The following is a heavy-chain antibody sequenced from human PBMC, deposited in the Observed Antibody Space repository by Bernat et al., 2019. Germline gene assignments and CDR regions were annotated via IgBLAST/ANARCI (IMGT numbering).Heavy chain of an antibody. D-gene: IGHD6-19*01. CDR3: AGGLGWSSTL. Sequence: EVQLVESGGNLVQPGGSLRPSCAASGFTFSLYWMHWVRQAPGKGLEWVANIKQDGSEKYYVDSVKGRFTVSRDNAEESLYLQMNSLRVEDTALYYCAGGLGWSSTLWGRGTLVTVSA. V-gene: IGHV3-7*03. J-gene: IGHJ2*01. CDR1: GFTFSLYW. CDR2: IKQDGSEK.